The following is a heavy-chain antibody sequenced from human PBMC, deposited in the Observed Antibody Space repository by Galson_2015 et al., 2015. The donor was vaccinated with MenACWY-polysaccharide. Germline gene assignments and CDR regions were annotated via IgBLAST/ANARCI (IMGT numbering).Heavy chain of an antibody. CDR2: IWYDGSNK. V-gene: IGHV3-33*01. CDR1: GFTFSSYG. Sequence: SLRLSCAASGFTFSSYGMHWVRQAPGKGLEWVAAIWYDGSNKYYADSVKGRFTISRDNSKNTLYLQMYSLRAEDTAVYYCARNFYSSPSVGMDVWGQGTTVTVSS. CDR3: ARNFYSSPSVGMDV. D-gene: IGHD6-19*01. J-gene: IGHJ6*02.